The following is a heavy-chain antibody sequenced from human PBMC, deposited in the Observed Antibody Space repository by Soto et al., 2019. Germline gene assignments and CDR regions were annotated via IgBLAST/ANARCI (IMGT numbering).Heavy chain of an antibody. CDR2: IYYSGST. V-gene: IGHV4-31*03. Sequence: QVQLQESGPGLVKPSQTLSLTCTVSGGSISSGGYYWSWIRQHPGKGLEWIGYIYYSGSTYYNPSLNSRVTISVDTSKNQFSLKLSSVTAAETAVYYCARPVITGTTAFDTWGQGTMVTVSS. D-gene: IGHD1-7*01. J-gene: IGHJ3*02. CDR1: GGSISSGGYY. CDR3: ARPVITGTTAFDT.